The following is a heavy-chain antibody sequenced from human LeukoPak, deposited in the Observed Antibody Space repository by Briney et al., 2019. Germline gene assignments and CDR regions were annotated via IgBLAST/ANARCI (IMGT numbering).Heavy chain of an antibody. Sequence: PGGSLRLSCAAPGFTFSNYGMYWVRQAPGKGLEWVAVIWYDGSNKYYADSVKGRFTISRDNSKNTLYLQMNSLRAEDTAVYYCATVRAAGRSSWYLDYWGQGTLVTVSS. J-gene: IGHJ4*02. CDR3: ATVRAAGRSSWYLDY. CDR1: GFTFSNYG. D-gene: IGHD2-2*01. CDR2: IWYDGSNK. V-gene: IGHV3-33*01.